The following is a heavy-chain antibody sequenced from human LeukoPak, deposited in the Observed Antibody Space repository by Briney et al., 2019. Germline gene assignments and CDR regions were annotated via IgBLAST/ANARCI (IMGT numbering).Heavy chain of an antibody. D-gene: IGHD3-22*01. CDR1: GLTFSDYA. CDR2: ISHGGDTK. J-gene: IGHJ4*02. CDR3: ATTSDYYFTGDLQ. V-gene: IGHV3-30-3*01. Sequence: PGGSLRLSCAASGLTFSDYALHWVRQGPGKGLEWVAVISHGGDTKHYADSVKGRFTISRDNSKNTQYLQMNSLRPEDTAVYYCATTSDYYFTGDLQWGQGTLVTVSS.